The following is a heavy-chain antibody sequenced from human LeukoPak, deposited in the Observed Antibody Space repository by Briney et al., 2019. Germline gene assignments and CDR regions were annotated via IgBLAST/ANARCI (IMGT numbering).Heavy chain of an antibody. D-gene: IGHD3-22*01. J-gene: IGHJ4*02. CDR1: GYTFTGYY. Sequence: ASVKVSCKASGYTFTGYYMHWVRQAPGQGLEWMGWINPNSGGTNYAQKFQGRVTMTRDTSISTAYMELSRLRSDDTAVYYCARERAYDSSAYPDVWGQGTLVTVSP. CDR2: INPNSGGT. CDR3: ARERAYDSSAYPDV. V-gene: IGHV1-2*02.